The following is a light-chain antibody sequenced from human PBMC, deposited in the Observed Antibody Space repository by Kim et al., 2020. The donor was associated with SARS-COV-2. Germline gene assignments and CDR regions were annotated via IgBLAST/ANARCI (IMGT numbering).Light chain of an antibody. CDR2: GNS. CDR3: QSYDSSLSGSV. J-gene: IGLJ2*01. CDR1: SSNIGAGYD. Sequence: TVNISCTGSSSNIGAGYDVHWYQQLPGTAPNLLIYGNSNRPSGVPDRFSGSKSGTSASLAITGLQAEDEADYYCQSYDSSLSGSVFGGGTQLTVL. V-gene: IGLV1-40*01.